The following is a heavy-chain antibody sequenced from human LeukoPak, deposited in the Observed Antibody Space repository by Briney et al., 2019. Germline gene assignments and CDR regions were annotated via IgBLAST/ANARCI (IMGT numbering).Heavy chain of an antibody. V-gene: IGHV3-48*02. CDR2: ISRTSHTI. CDR1: GFTFSSYS. CDR3: ARSTYYYDSSGYLYPSFFDY. J-gene: IGHJ4*02. Sequence: GGSLRLSCAASGFTFSSYSVNWVRQAPGKGLEWVSYISRTSHTIYYADSVKGRFTISRDNAKNSLYLQMNSLRDEDTAVYYCARSTYYYDSSGYLYPSFFDYWGQGNLVTVSS. D-gene: IGHD3-22*01.